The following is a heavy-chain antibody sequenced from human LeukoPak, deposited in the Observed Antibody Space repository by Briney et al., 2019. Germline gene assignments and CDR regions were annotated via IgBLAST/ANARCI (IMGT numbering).Heavy chain of an antibody. Sequence: SETLSLTRTVSGYSINSGYFWGWIRQSPGKGLEWIASIYHSGTTYYNPSLKSRVTMSVDTSKNQFSLKLSSVTAADTAVYYCARPPDSADYGAAFDFWGQGALVIVSS. V-gene: IGHV4-38-2*02. J-gene: IGHJ4*02. CDR1: GYSINSGYF. CDR3: ARPPDSADYGAAFDF. D-gene: IGHD4/OR15-4a*01. CDR2: IYHSGTT.